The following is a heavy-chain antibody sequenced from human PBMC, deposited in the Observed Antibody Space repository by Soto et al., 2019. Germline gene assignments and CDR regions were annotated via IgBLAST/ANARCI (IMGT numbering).Heavy chain of an antibody. CDR2: IDYSGNT. Sequence: QLQLQESGPGLVKPSETLSLSCTVSGGSISSKSFYWGWIRQPPGKGLEWIGSIDYSGNTYYNASLKSRVTISVDTSKNQLSLRLTSVTAADTGVYYCARRNRMAPAGKFYYYGMDVWGQGTTVIVSS. V-gene: IGHV4-39*01. D-gene: IGHD6-13*01. CDR1: GGSISSKSFY. J-gene: IGHJ6*02. CDR3: ARRNRMAPAGKFYYYGMDV.